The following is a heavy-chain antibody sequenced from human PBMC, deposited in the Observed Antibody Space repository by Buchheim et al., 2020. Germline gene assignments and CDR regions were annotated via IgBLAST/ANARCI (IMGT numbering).Heavy chain of an antibody. Sequence: QVQLVESGGGVVQPGRSLRLSCAASGFTFSSYAMHWVRQAPGKGLEWVAVISYDGSNKYYADSVKGRFTISRDNSKNTLYLQMNSLRAEDTAVYYCARDPTSSSWYFMASYYYGMDVWGQGTT. CDR1: GFTFSSYA. J-gene: IGHJ6*02. V-gene: IGHV3-30-3*01. CDR2: ISYDGSNK. D-gene: IGHD6-13*01. CDR3: ARDPTSSSWYFMASYYYGMDV.